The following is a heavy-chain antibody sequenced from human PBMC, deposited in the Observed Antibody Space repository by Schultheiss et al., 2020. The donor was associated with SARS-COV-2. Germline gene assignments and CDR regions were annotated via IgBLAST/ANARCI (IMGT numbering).Heavy chain of an antibody. V-gene: IGHV3-30-3*01. Sequence: GGSLRLSCAASGFTFSSYAMHWVRQAPGKGLEWVAVISYDGSNKYYADSVKGRFTISRDNSKNTLYLQMNSLRAEDTAVYYCARDSPSHSSSWYYFDYWGQGTLVTVSS. CDR2: ISYDGSNK. D-gene: IGHD6-13*01. CDR1: GFTFSSYA. J-gene: IGHJ4*02. CDR3: ARDSPSHSSSWYYFDY.